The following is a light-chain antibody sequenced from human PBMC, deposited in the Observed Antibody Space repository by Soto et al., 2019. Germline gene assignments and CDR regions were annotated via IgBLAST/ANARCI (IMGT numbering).Light chain of an antibody. CDR1: QSVFYSSNNKNY. CDR2: WAS. V-gene: IGKV4-1*01. J-gene: IGKJ2*01. CDR3: QQYHLYPYS. Sequence: DIVMTQAPDSLAVSLGDRATINFKSNQSVFYSSNNKNYLAWYKQKPGQPPKLHIYWASTRESGVPYRFSGSGSGIEFTLTIRSLQTDDFATYHYQQYHLYPYSFGPGTKVDI.